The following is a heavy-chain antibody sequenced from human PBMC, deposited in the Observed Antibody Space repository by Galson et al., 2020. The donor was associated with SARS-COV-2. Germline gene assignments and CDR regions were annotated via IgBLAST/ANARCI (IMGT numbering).Heavy chain of an antibody. V-gene: IGHV1-69*04. CDR3: ARDPMTTVTTPYGMDV. D-gene: IGHD4-4*01. CDR1: GGTFSSYT. Sequence: SVKVSCKASGGTFSSYTISWVRQAPGQGLEWMGRIIPILGIANYAQKFQGRVTITADKSTSTAYMELSSLRSEDTAVYYCARDPMTTVTTPYGMDVWGQGTTVTVSS. CDR2: IIPILGIA. J-gene: IGHJ6*02.